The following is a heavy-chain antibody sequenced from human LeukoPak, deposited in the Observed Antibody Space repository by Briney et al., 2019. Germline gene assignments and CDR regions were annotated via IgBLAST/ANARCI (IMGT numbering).Heavy chain of an antibody. CDR3: ARGYCSSTSCSPLRAFDI. V-gene: IGHV1-69*02. D-gene: IGHD2-2*01. CDR2: MIPILGIA. J-gene: IGHJ3*02. CDR1: GGTFSSYT. Sequence: SVKVSCKASGGTFSSYTISWVRQAPGQGLEWMGRMIPILGIANYAQKFQGRVTITADKSTSTAYMELSSLRSEDTAVYYCARGYCSSTSCSPLRAFDIWGQGTMVTISS.